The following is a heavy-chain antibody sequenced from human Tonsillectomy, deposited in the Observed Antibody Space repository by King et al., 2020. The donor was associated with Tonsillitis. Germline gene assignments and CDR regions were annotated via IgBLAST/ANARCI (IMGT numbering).Heavy chain of an antibody. J-gene: IGHJ4*02. D-gene: IGHD6-13*01. CDR1: GFTFRSYG. Sequence: VQLVESGGGVVQPGRSLRLSCAASGFTFRSYGMHWVRQAPGKGLEWVAVISYDGSNKYYADSVKGRFTISRDNSKNTLYLQMNSLRAEDTAVYYCAKDGASSRGFDYWGQGTLVTVSS. CDR2: ISYDGSNK. V-gene: IGHV3-30*18. CDR3: AKDGASSRGFDY.